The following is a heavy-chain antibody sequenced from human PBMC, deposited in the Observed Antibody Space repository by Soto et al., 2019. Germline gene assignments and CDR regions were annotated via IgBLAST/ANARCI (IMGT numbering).Heavy chain of an antibody. D-gene: IGHD6-6*01. J-gene: IGHJ6*02. Sequence: EVQLVESGGGLVKPGGSLRLSCAASGFTFSSYSMNWVRQAPGKGLEWVSSISSSSSYIYYADSVKGRFTISRDNAKNSLYLQMNSLRAEDTAVYYCARTLIAAHEFLYYYGMDVWGQGTTVTVSS. CDR3: ARTLIAAHEFLYYYGMDV. CDR1: GFTFSSYS. V-gene: IGHV3-21*01. CDR2: ISSSSSYI.